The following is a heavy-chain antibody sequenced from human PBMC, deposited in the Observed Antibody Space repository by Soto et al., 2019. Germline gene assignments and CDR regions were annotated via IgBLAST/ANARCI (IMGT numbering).Heavy chain of an antibody. Sequence: GESLKISCKGSGYSFTSYWIGWVRQMPGKGLEWMGIIYPGDSDTRYSPSFQGQVTISADKSISSAYLQWSSLKASDTAMYYCARPAPDYDSSGTFDYWGQGTLVTVSS. D-gene: IGHD3-22*01. J-gene: IGHJ4*02. V-gene: IGHV5-51*01. CDR3: ARPAPDYDSSGTFDY. CDR1: GYSFTSYW. CDR2: IYPGDSDT.